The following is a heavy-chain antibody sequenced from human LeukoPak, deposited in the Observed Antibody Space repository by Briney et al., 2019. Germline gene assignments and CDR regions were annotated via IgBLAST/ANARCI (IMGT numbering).Heavy chain of an antibody. V-gene: IGHV3-33*01. CDR1: GFTFSSYG. Sequence: PGGSLRLSCAASGFTFSSYGMHWVRQAPGKGLEWVAVIWYDGSNKYYADSVKGRFTISRDNSKNTLYLQMNSLRAEDTAVYYCARETRSSAEMAIQICPKRGYNWFDPWGQGTLVTVSS. CDR3: ARETRSSAEMAIQICPKRGYNWFDP. J-gene: IGHJ5*02. CDR2: IWYDGSNK. D-gene: IGHD5-24*01.